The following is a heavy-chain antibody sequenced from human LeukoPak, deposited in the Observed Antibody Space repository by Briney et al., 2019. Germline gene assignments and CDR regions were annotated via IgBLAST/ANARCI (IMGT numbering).Heavy chain of an antibody. Sequence: SQTLSLTCTVSGGSISSGTYYWSWIRQPAGKGLEWIGRIYTSGSTNYNPSLKSRVTISIDTSKNQFSLRLTSVTAADTAVYYCARDQKDIVVVPAAIASKYFYYYMDVRGKGTTVTVSS. J-gene: IGHJ6*03. CDR1: GGSISSGTYY. D-gene: IGHD2-2*01. V-gene: IGHV4-61*02. CDR3: ARDQKDIVVVPAAIASKYFYYYMDV. CDR2: IYTSGST.